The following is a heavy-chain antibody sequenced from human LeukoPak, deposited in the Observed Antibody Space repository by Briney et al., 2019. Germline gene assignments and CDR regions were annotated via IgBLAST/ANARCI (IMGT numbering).Heavy chain of an antibody. CDR2: INHSGST. CDR3: ARAPSLAARTYYYYGMDV. J-gene: IGHJ6*02. CDR1: GGSFSGYY. D-gene: IGHD6-6*01. V-gene: IGHV4-34*01. Sequence: SETLSLTCAVYGGSFSGYYWSWIRQPPGKGLEWIGEINHSGSTNYNPSLKSRVTISVDTSKNQFSLKLSSVTAADTAVYYCARAPSLAARTYYYYGMDVWGQGTTVTVSS.